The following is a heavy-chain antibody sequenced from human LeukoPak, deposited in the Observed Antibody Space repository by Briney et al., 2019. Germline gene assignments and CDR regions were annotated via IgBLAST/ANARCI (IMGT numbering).Heavy chain of an antibody. J-gene: IGHJ6*02. CDR2: IYTSGTT. Sequence: SETLSLTCAVSGGSISSYYWSWIRQPAGKGLEWIGRIYTSGTTNYNPSLKSRVTMSVDTSKNQFSLNLNSVTAADTAVYYCARFQWLLYYYYGMDVWGQGTTVTVSS. CDR3: ARFQWLLYYYYGMDV. V-gene: IGHV4-4*07. D-gene: IGHD6-19*01. CDR1: GGSISSYY.